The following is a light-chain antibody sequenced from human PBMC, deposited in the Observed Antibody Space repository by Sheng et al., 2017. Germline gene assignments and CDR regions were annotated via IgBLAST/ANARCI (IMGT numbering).Light chain of an antibody. CDR1: QSVSSGY. V-gene: IGKV3-20*01. J-gene: IGKJ1*01. Sequence: EIVLTQSPGTLSLSPGERATLSCRASQSVSSGYLAWYQQKPGQAPRLLIYDASSRATGIPRQVHWRVGRGTRLHSHHQQTGGLKILSVYYCQCYDCSPRMFGQGTKVEI. CDR3: QCYDCSPRM. CDR2: DAS.